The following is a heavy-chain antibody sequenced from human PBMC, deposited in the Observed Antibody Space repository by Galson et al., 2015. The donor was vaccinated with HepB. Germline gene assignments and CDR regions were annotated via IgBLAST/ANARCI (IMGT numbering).Heavy chain of an antibody. CDR2: IRGSGDGK. CDR1: GFDVSSYT. Sequence: SLRLSCAVSGFDVSSYTMTWVRQAPGKGLEWVSGIRGSGDGKYYADSVKGRFTISRDTSKSRLYLQMNGLRDDDTAVYYCATRPYVQWLKSLFWGQGTLVTVSS. V-gene: IGHV3-23*01. CDR3: ATRPYVQWLKSLF. D-gene: IGHD6-19*01. J-gene: IGHJ4*02.